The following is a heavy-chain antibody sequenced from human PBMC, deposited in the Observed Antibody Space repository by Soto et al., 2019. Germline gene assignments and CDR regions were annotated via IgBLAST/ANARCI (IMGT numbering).Heavy chain of an antibody. D-gene: IGHD1-1*01. CDR2: IWYDGSNR. CDR1: GSTFSSYG. Sequence: QVQLVESGGGAVQPGRSLTLSCAASGSTFSSYGLNWVRQAPGKGLEWVAVIWYDGSNRYYADNVKGRFTISRDNAKSTAYLQMNSLTVEDTAVYYCAIGPNVGNRGSWHDIGYFQYWGQGTPVTVSA. J-gene: IGHJ1*01. V-gene: IGHV3-33*03. CDR3: AIGPNVGNRGSWHDIGYFQY.